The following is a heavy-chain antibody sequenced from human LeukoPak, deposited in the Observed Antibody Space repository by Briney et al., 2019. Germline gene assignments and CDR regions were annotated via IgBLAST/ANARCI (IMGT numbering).Heavy chain of an antibody. CDR3: ARVEDYYYYMDV. V-gene: IGHV1-2*02. CDR2: INPNSGGT. J-gene: IGHJ6*03. CDR1: GYTFTGYY. Sequence: GASVKVSCKASGYTFTGYYMHWVRQAPGQGLEWMGWINPNSGGTNYAQKFQGRVTMTRDTSISTTYMELSRLRSDDTAVYYCARVEDYYYYMDVWGKGTTVTVSS.